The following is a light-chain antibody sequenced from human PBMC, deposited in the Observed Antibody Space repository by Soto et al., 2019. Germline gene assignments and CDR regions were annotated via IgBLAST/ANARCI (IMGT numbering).Light chain of an antibody. CDR3: SSYTTSSTLLYV. J-gene: IGLJ1*01. CDR1: SSYVGGYNS. CDR2: EVS. V-gene: IGLV2-14*01. Sequence: QSALTQPASVSGSPGQSITISCSETSSYVGGYNSVSWYQQHPGKAPKLMIYEVSNRPSGVSNRFSGSKSGNTASLTISGLQAEDEADYYCSSYTTSSTLLYVFGTGTKLTVL.